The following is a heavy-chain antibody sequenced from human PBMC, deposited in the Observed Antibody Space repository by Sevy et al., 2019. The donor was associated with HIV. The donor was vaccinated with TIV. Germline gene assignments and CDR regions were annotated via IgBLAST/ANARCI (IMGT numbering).Heavy chain of an antibody. CDR1: GYTFSNYW. V-gene: IGHV5-51*01. J-gene: IGHJ4*02. Sequence: GESLKISCKGSGYTFSNYWIGWVRQMPGKGLEWMGVIYPGDSVTRYSPSFQGQVTMSADKSTITSYLQWSSLKTSDTAIYYCARYPIVVVPAAEYYFDYWGQGTLVTVSS. CDR3: ARYPIVVVPAAEYYFDY. CDR2: IYPGDSVT. D-gene: IGHD2-2*01.